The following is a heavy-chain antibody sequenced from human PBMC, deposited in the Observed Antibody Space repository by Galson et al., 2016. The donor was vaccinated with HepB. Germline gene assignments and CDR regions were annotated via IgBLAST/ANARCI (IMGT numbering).Heavy chain of an antibody. CDR3: VKSSEGLLRYSGMDV. CDR2: TGTGTGYI. J-gene: IGHJ6*02. Sequence: SLRLSCAASGFTFSSYSMSWVRQAPGKGLEWVSSTGTGTGYIYYAVLLKGRFTISRDDAKNSLFLQMNSLRAADTAVYFCVKSSEGLLRYSGMDVWGQGTTVTVSS. D-gene: IGHD4-11*01. V-gene: IGHV3-21*01. CDR1: GFTFSSYS.